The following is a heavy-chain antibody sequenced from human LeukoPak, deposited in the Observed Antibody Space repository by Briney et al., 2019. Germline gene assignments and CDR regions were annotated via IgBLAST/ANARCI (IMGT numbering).Heavy chain of an antibody. Sequence: ASVKVSCKASGYTFTRYYMHWVRQAPGQGLEWMGIINPSGGNTNYAQKFQGRVTMTRDMSTSTVYMELSSLRSEDTAVYYCARELRVVAATPFAYWGQGTLVTVSS. J-gene: IGHJ4*02. V-gene: IGHV1-46*01. D-gene: IGHD2-15*01. CDR2: INPSGGNT. CDR1: GYTFTRYY. CDR3: ARELRVVAATPFAY.